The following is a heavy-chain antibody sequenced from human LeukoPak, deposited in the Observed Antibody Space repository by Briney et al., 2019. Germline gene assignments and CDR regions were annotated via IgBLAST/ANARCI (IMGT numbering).Heavy chain of an antibody. CDR3: ARENWGSDH. CDR1: GFTFTDYW. Sequence: GTLTLTCTASGFTFTDYWIHWIRQAPGTGLMWVAHIASDGGSRDNAYSVRRRSRMTIANAKNTVQLQMTSTSVDDTAVYYCARENWGSDHWGQGTLVTVSS. CDR2: IASDGGSR. V-gene: IGHV3-74*01. D-gene: IGHD7-27*01. J-gene: IGHJ4*02.